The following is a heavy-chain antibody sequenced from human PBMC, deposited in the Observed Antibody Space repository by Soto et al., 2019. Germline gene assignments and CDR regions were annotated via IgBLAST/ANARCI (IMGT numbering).Heavy chain of an antibody. J-gene: IGHJ6*02. CDR3: ARGVLRYYYYGMDV. Sequence: ASETLSLTCSVSGDSVSSYYWGWVRQPPGKGLEWIGYIYLSGSTSYNPSLKSRVSISLHTSRNQFSLKLSSVTAADTAVYYCARGVLRYYYYGMDVWGQGTTVTVSS. V-gene: IGHV4-59*02. CDR1: GDSVSSYY. CDR2: IYLSGST.